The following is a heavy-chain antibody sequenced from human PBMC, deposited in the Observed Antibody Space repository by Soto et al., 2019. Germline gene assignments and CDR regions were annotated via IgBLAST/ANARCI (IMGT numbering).Heavy chain of an antibody. CDR3: VREIGTVTGYFDR. CDR1: GGTFSSYA. V-gene: IGHV1-69*01. Sequence: QVQLVQSGAEVQMPGSSVKVSCKASGGTFSSYAISWVRQAPGQGLEWMGGIIHIIGTANYAQKFQGRVTITADESTSTAYMELSSLRSEDTAVYYCVREIGTVTGYFDRWGRGTLVTVSS. J-gene: IGHJ2*01. D-gene: IGHD4-17*01. CDR2: IIHIIGTA.